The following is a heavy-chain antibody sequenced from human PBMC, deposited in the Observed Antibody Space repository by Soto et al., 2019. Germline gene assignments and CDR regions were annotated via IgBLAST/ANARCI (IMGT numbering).Heavy chain of an antibody. CDR1: GFTFSSYS. CDR3: ASTEMATITSYYYYGMDV. J-gene: IGHJ6*02. CDR2: ISSSSSYI. V-gene: IGHV3-21*01. Sequence: EGQLVESGGSLVKPGGSLRLSCAASGFTFSSYSMNWVRQAPGKGLEWVSSISSSSSYIYYADSVKGRFTISRDNAKNSLYLQMNSLRAEDTAVYYCASTEMATITSYYYYGMDVWGQGTTVTVSS. D-gene: IGHD5-12*01.